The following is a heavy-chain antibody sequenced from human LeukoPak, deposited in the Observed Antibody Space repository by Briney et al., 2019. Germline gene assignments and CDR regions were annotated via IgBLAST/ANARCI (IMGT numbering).Heavy chain of an antibody. V-gene: IGHV4-31*03. D-gene: IGHD3-22*01. CDR3: ARARTQYSDGSGLNWFDP. J-gene: IGHJ5*02. CDR2: VFSSGKT. CDR1: GGSFSSGGY. Sequence: SETLSLTCTVSGGSFSSGGYSWIRQLLVMGLEWIGYVFSSGKTYYNPSLNSRVTISLDTSKNQFSLRLSSVTAADTAVYYCARARTQYSDGSGLNWFDPWGQGTLVTVSS.